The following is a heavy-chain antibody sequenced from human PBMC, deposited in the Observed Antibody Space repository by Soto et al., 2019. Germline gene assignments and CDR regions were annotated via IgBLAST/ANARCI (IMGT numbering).Heavy chain of an antibody. CDR1: GFTFSSYA. CDR3: ASRSSGWYFDY. D-gene: IGHD6-19*01. J-gene: IGHJ4*02. Sequence: EVQLLESGGGLVQPGGSLRLSCAASGFTFSSYAMNWVRQGPGKGLEWVSVISGSGGSTYYADSVKGRFTISRDNSENTLYLQMNSLRAEDTAVYYCASRSSGWYFDYWGQGTLVTVSS. V-gene: IGHV3-23*01. CDR2: ISGSGGST.